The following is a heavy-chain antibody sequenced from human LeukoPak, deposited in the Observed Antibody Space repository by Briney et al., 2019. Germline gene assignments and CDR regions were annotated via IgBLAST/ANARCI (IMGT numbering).Heavy chain of an antibody. D-gene: IGHD2-2*01. J-gene: IGHJ5*02. CDR1: GGSISSYY. CDR2: IYYSGST. Sequence: PSETLSLTCTVSGGSISSYYWSWIRQPPGKGLEWIGYIYYSGSTNYNPSLKSRVTISVDTSKNQFSLKLSSVTAADTAVYYCARSSLGYAQGRFDPWGQGTLVTVSS. CDR3: ARSSLGYAQGRFDP. V-gene: IGHV4-59*12.